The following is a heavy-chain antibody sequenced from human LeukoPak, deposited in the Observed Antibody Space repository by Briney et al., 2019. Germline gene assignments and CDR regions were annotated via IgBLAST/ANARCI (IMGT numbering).Heavy chain of an antibody. CDR3: ARDDGDDAFDI. CDR2: INPNSGGT. V-gene: IGHV1-2*02. J-gene: IGHJ3*02. D-gene: IGHD4-17*01. CDR1: GYTFTAYY. Sequence: GASVKVSCKASGYTFTAYYMHWVRPAPGQGLEWMGWINPNSGGTNYAQRFQGRVTMTRDTSISTAYMELSRLRSDDTAVYYCARDDGDDAFDIWGQGTMVTVSS.